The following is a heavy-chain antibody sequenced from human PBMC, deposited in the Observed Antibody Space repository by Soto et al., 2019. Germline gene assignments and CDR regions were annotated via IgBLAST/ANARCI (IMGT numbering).Heavy chain of an antibody. CDR1: GFTFSTYT. J-gene: IGHJ3*02. D-gene: IGHD6-19*01. Sequence: GGSLRLSCAASGFTFSTYTMNWVRQAPGKGLQWVSYIGTSSTSYADSVKGRFTISRDNAKDSLYLHMNSLRAEDTAVYYCARGLQWAFDIWGQGTMVTVSS. CDR3: ARGLQWAFDI. CDR2: IGTSST. V-gene: IGHV3-48*01.